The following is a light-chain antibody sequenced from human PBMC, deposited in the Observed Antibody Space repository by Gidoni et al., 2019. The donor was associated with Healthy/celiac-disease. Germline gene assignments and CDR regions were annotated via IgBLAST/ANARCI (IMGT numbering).Light chain of an antibody. V-gene: IGKV3-20*01. Sequence: EIVLTQSPGTLSLSPGERATLSCRASQSVSSSYLAWYQQKPGQAPSLLIYGASSRATGIPDRFSGSGSVTDFTLTIGRLEPEDFAVYYCQKYGSSLTFGEGTKVEIK. CDR1: QSVSSSY. J-gene: IGKJ4*01. CDR2: GAS. CDR3: QKYGSSLT.